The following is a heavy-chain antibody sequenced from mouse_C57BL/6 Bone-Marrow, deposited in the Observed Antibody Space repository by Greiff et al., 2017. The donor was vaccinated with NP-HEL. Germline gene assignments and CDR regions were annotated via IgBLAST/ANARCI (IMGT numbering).Heavy chain of an antibody. CDR1: GYAFSSSW. D-gene: IGHD1-1*01. CDR3: AREVYYGTDFDY. CDR2: IYPGDGDT. J-gene: IGHJ2*01. Sequence: VKLVESGPELVKPGASVKISCKASGYAFSSSWMNWVKQRPGKGLEWIGRIYPGDGDTNYNGKFKGKAKLTADKSSSTTYMQISSLTSVDSAVYFCAREVYYGTDFDYWGRGTTLTVTS. V-gene: IGHV1-82*01.